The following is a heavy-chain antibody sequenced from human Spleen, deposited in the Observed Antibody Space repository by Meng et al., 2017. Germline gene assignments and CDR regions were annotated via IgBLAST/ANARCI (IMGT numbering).Heavy chain of an antibody. Sequence: SLKISCAASGFTFNDYAMHWVRQAPGKGLEWVSGISWNSGRIAYADSVKGRFTISRDNAKNSLYLQMNSLRAEDTALYYCAKGFSGSYYVTAFDIWGQGTMVTVSS. D-gene: IGHD1-26*01. CDR2: ISWNSGRI. J-gene: IGHJ3*02. V-gene: IGHV3-9*01. CDR1: GFTFNDYA. CDR3: AKGFSGSYYVTAFDI.